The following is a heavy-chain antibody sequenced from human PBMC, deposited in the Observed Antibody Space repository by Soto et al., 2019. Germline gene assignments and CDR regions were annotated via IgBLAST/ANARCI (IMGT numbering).Heavy chain of an antibody. CDR2: IKSKTDGGTT. CDR1: GFTFSNAW. V-gene: IGHV3-15*01. CDR3: TTYSSTSDNYYYYYGMDV. D-gene: IGHD2-2*01. Sequence: GGSLRLPCAASGFTFSNAWMSWVRQAPGKGLEWVGRIKSKTDGGTTDFAAPVKGRFTISRDDSKNTLYLQMNSLKTEYTAVYYCTTYSSTSDNYYYYYGMDVWGQGTTVTVSS. J-gene: IGHJ6*02.